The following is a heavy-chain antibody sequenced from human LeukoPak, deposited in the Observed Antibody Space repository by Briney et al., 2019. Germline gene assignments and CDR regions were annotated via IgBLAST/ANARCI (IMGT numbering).Heavy chain of an antibody. CDR1: GVTLSNYA. CDR2: ISSSGSGGNT. Sequence: PGGSLRLSCVASGVTLSNYAMSWARQAPGKGLEWVSGISSSGSGGNTYYADSVKGRFTISRDSSRNTLFLHMNSLRAEDTAVYYCASSPPYSAKFDPWGQGTLVTVSS. J-gene: IGHJ5*02. V-gene: IGHV3-23*01. CDR3: ASSPPYSAKFDP. D-gene: IGHD2-2*01.